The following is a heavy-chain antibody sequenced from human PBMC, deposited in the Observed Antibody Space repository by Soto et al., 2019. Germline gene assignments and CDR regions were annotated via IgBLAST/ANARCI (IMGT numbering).Heavy chain of an antibody. Sequence: PGGSLRLSCAASGFTVSSNYMSRVRQAPGKGLEWVSVIYSGGSTYYADSVKGRFTISRDNSKNTLYLQMNSLRAEDTAVYYCERETYGDYDPRFDYWGQGTLVTVSS. D-gene: IGHD4-17*01. V-gene: IGHV3-66*01. J-gene: IGHJ4*02. CDR2: IYSGGST. CDR1: GFTVSSNY. CDR3: ERETYGDYDPRFDY.